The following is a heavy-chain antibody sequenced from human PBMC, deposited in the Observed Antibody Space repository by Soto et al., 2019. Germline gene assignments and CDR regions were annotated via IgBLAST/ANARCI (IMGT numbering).Heavy chain of an antibody. V-gene: IGHV3-23*01. Sequence: GSLRLSCSASGFTFSGYAMSWVRQAPGKGLEWVSTINGGADRTYYAESVKGRFTISRDNFKSTLYLQVGSLRPEDAAVYYCARDPKTSGGQHWAFNYFDSWGQGTLVTVSS. CDR1: GFTFSGYA. J-gene: IGHJ4*02. D-gene: IGHD7-27*01. CDR3: ARDPKTSGGQHWAFNYFDS. CDR2: INGGADRT.